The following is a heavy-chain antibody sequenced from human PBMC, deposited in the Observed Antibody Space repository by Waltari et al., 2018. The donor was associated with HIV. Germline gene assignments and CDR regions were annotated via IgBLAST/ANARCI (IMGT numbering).Heavy chain of an antibody. D-gene: IGHD3-10*01. CDR3: ATEGISMVRGVYGMDV. J-gene: IGHJ6*02. CDR2: FDPEDGET. CDR1: GYTLTELS. Sequence: QVQLVQSGAEVKKPGASVEVSCKVSGYTLTELSMHWVRQAPGKGLEWMGGFDPEDGETIYAQKCQGRVTMTEETATDTAYRELSSLRSEDTAGYYCATEGISMVRGVYGMDVWGQGTTVTVSS. V-gene: IGHV1-24*01.